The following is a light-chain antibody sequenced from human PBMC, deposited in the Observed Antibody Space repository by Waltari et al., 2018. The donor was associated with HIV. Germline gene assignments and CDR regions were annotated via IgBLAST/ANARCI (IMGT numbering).Light chain of an antibody. Sequence: DIVMTQSPNSLSVTPGEPAAISCRSSQSLLDSDDEITYLDWFLQRPGQSPQLPIYSHSYRASGVPDRFSGGGSGTNFTLKINKMEAGDFGVYFCMQRIAFPVTFGQGTRLEIK. J-gene: IGKJ5*01. V-gene: IGKV2-40*01. CDR3: MQRIAFPVT. CDR2: SHS. CDR1: QSLLDSDDEITY.